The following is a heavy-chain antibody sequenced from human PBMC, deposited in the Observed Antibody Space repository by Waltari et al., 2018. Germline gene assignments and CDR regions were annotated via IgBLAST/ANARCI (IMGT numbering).Heavy chain of an antibody. CDR3: ARVAYDSWNFDF. D-gene: IGHD3-22*01. J-gene: IGHJ3*01. CDR2: INQGGSAI. Sequence: EVKLVESGGGLVQPGESLRLSCAASGFTFNNYWMTWVRQAPGKGREWVANINQGGSAIFDVDSVKGRFTISRDDAKNSLYLQMNSRRAEDMAVYYCARVAYDSWNFDFWGQGTMVTVSS. V-gene: IGHV3-7*01. CDR1: GFTFNNYW.